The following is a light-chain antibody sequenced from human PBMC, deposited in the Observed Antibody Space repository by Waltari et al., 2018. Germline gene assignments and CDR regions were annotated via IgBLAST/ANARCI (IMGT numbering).Light chain of an antibody. J-gene: IGLJ1*01. Sequence: SYVVTQPPSVSVAPGETATITCGGDNIGTYSVPCYQQKAGQAPDLVIFYVRDRPSGIPDRFSGSNSGNTATLTISRVEAGDEARYYCHVWHPHVDPGVFGTGTEVTVL. V-gene: IGLV3-21*04. CDR1: NIGTYS. CDR3: HVWHPHVDPGV. CDR2: YVR.